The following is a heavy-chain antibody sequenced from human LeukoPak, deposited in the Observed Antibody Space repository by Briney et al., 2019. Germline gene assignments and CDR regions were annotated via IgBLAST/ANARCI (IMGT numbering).Heavy chain of an antibody. CDR3: AGPNNQQQLVLSHYYYGMDV. Sequence: SVKVSCKASGGTFSSCAISWVRQAPGQGLEWMGGIIPIFGTANYAQKFQGRVTITADESTSTAYMELSSLRSEDTAVYYCAGPNNQQQLVLSHYYYGMDVWGQGTTVTVSS. CDR2: IIPIFGTA. V-gene: IGHV1-69*13. CDR1: GGTFSSCA. D-gene: IGHD6-13*01. J-gene: IGHJ6*02.